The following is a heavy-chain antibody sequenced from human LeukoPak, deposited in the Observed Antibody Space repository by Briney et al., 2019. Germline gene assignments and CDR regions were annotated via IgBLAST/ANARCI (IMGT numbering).Heavy chain of an antibody. V-gene: IGHV4-59*08. Sequence: SETLSLTCTVSGGSISSYYWSWIRQPPGKGLEWIGYIYYSGSTNYNPSLKSRVTISVDTSKNQFSLKLSSVTAADTAVYYCAATYYDILTGSKFDPWGQGTLVTVSS. CDR2: IYYSGST. J-gene: IGHJ5*02. CDR3: AATYYDILTGSKFDP. D-gene: IGHD3-9*01. CDR1: GGSISSYY.